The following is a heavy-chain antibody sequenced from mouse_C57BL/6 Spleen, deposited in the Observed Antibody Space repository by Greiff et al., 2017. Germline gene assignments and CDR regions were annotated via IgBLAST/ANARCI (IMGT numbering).Heavy chain of an antibody. CDR1: GFTFSSYA. Sequence: EVQVVESGGGLVKPGGSLKLSCAASGFTFSSYAMSWVRQTPEKRLEWVATISDGGSYTYYPDNVKGRFTISRDNAKNNLYLQMSHLKSEDTAMYYCARDDYGSSYYYAMDYWGQGTSVTVSS. J-gene: IGHJ4*01. D-gene: IGHD1-1*01. CDR2: ISDGGSYT. V-gene: IGHV5-4*01. CDR3: ARDDYGSSYYYAMDY.